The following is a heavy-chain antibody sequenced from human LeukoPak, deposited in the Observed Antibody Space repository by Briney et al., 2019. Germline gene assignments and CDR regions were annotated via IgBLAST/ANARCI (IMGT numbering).Heavy chain of an antibody. CDR1: GFSFSSYA. CDR3: AKDMELAS. V-gene: IGHV3-23*01. D-gene: IGHD1-26*01. CDR2: ISGSGGST. J-gene: IGHJ5*02. Sequence: QPGGSLRLSCAASGFSFSSYAMSWVRQAPGKGLEWVSTISGSGGSTFYADSVKGRFTISRDNSKNTLYLQMNNLRGEDTAEYYCAKDMELASWGQGTLVTVSS.